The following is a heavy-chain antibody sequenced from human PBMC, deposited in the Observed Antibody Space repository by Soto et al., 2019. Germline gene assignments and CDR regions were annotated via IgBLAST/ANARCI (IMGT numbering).Heavy chain of an antibody. CDR1: GASISSTNW. CDR3: ARATTRGDYFDS. CDR2: IYHSGTT. Sequence: QVQLQESGPGLVKPSGTLSLTCAVSGASISSTNWWSWVRQPPGKGLECIGEIYHSGTTNYNPSLKSRVTISVDKSKNQFSLRLTSVTAADTAVYYCARATTRGDYFDSWGQGTLVTVSS. D-gene: IGHD4-4*01. V-gene: IGHV4-4*02. J-gene: IGHJ4*02.